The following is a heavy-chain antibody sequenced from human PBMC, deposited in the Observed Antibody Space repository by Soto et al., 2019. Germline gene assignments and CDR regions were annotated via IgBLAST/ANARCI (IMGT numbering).Heavy chain of an antibody. CDR2: IYYSGST. Sequence: SETLSLTCTVSGGSISSYYWSWIRQPPGKGLEWIGYIYYSGSTNYNPSLKSRVTISVDTSKNQFSLKLSSVTAADTAVYYCARGREQLVGGFDYWGQGTLVTVSS. V-gene: IGHV4-59*01. CDR3: ARGREQLVGGFDY. D-gene: IGHD6-6*01. CDR1: GGSISSYY. J-gene: IGHJ4*02.